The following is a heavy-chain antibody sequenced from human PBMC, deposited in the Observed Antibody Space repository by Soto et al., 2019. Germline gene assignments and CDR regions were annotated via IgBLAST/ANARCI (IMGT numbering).Heavy chain of an antibody. J-gene: IGHJ4*02. CDR3: ARGTPSPSSGEFDY. CDR1: GASISSGTYY. V-gene: IGHV4-30-4*08. Sequence: QVQLQESGPGLVKPSQTLSLTCTVFGASISSGTYYWSWIRQPPGKALEWIGYIFFTGSTYQNPSPKSRVVISGDTSQNQFSLNLTSVPASDTAVYYCARGTPSPSSGEFDYWGQGTLVTVSS. CDR2: IFFTGST. D-gene: IGHD1-26*01.